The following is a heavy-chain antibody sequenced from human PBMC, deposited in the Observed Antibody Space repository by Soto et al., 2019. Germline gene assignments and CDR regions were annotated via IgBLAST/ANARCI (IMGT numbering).Heavy chain of an antibody. CDR1: GGSISGYD. CDR2: TYFSGSP. V-gene: IGHV4-59*01. Sequence: ETLSLTCTVSGGSISGYDWGWLRQPPGKGLEWIGYTYFSGSPNYNPSLKSRVTISVDTSKNEFSLKLTSMTAADTAVYYCARDPGNSSTWYFDKWGQGTLVTVSS. D-gene: IGHD2-2*01. J-gene: IGHJ4*02. CDR3: ARDPGNSSTWYFDK.